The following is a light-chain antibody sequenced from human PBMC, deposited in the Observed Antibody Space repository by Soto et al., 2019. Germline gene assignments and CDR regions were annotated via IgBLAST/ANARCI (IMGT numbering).Light chain of an antibody. Sequence: DIQMTQSPSTLSASVGARVTITCRASQTISSLLAWYQQKPGKAPKLLIYDASSLESGVPSRFSGRGSGTQFTLTISSLLPDDFATYYCQPYNSFSGTFGPGTKVDIK. CDR2: DAS. CDR3: QPYNSFSGT. V-gene: IGKV1-5*01. CDR1: QTISSL. J-gene: IGKJ1*01.